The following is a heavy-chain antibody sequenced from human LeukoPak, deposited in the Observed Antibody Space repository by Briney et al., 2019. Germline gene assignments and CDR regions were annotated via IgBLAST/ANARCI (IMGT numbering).Heavy chain of an antibody. CDR1: GGTFSSYA. CDR3: ARALSGYNGFHDY. CDR2: IIPILGIA. Sequence: SVKVSCKASGGTFSSYAISWVRQAPGQGLEWMGRIIPILGIANYAQKFQGRVTITADKSTSTAYMELSSLRSEDTAVYYCARALSGYNGFHDYWGQGTLVTVSS. D-gene: IGHD5-12*01. J-gene: IGHJ4*02. V-gene: IGHV1-69*04.